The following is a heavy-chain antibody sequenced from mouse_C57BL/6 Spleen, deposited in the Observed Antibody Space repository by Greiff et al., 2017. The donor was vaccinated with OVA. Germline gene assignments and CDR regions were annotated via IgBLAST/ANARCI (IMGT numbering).Heavy chain of an antibody. CDR3: ARIQYYGSSPDWFAY. V-gene: IGHV2-9-1*01. Sequence: QVQLKQSGPGLVAPSQSLSITCTVSGFSLTSYAISWVRQPPGKGLEWLGVIWTGGGTNYNSARKSRLSISKDNSKSQVFLKMNSLQTDDTARYYCARIQYYGSSPDWFAYWGQGTLVTVSA. CDR1: GFSLTSYA. J-gene: IGHJ3*01. CDR2: IWTGGGT. D-gene: IGHD1-1*01.